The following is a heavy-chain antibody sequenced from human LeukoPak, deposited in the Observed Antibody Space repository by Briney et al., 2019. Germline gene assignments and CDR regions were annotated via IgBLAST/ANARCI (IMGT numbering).Heavy chain of an antibody. Sequence: GGSLRLSCAASGFTFSSYAMHWVRQAPGKGLEWVAVISYDGSNKYYAGSVKGRFTISRDNAMNTLYLQMNSLRGEDTAVYYCVRGDLRLPRSTPDCWGQGTLVTVSS. V-gene: IGHV3-30*04. D-gene: IGHD5/OR15-5a*01. CDR1: GFTFSSYA. CDR2: ISYDGSNK. J-gene: IGHJ4*02. CDR3: VRGDLRLPRSTPDC.